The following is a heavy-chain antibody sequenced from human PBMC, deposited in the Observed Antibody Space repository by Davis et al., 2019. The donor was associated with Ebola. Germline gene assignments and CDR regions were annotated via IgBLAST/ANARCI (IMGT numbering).Heavy chain of an antibody. J-gene: IGHJ4*02. CDR2: ISSSGSTI. CDR1: GFTFSSYE. CDR3: ARDLVYGGNAFFDY. V-gene: IGHV3-48*03. D-gene: IGHD4-23*01. Sequence: GGSLRLSCAASGFTFSSYEMNWVRQAPGKGLEWVSYISSSGSTIYYADSVKGRFTISRDNAKNSLYLQMSSLRADDTAMYYCARDLVYGGNAFFDYWGQGTPVRVSS.